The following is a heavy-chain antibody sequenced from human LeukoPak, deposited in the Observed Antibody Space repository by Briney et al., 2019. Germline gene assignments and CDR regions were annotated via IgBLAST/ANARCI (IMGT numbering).Heavy chain of an antibody. CDR3: ARFYHDYVWGNPGYFGY. CDR1: GGSFSGYY. D-gene: IGHD3-16*01. J-gene: IGHJ4*02. CDR2: INHSGST. V-gene: IGHV4-34*01. Sequence: SETLSLTCAVYGGSFSGYYWSWIRQPPGKGLEWIGEINHSGSTNYNPSLKSRVTISVDTSKNQFSLKLSSVTAADTAVYYCARFYHDYVWGNPGYFGYWGQGTLVTVSS.